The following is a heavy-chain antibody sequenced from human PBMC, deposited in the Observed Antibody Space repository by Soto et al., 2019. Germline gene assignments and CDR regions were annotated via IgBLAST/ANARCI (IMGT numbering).Heavy chain of an antibody. V-gene: IGHV3-30*18. CDR2: ISHDGGNE. D-gene: IGHD3-22*01. J-gene: IGHJ2*01. CDR1: GFSFSTYG. Sequence: QVHLEESGGGVVQPGRSLRLSCAASGFSFSTYGMHWVRQAPGKGLEWVAVISHDGGNEYYADSVKGRFTISRDSSKNTVYLQMNNVRAEDTAVYYCAKDPSSGYTRGDFDLWGLGTRVTVSS. CDR3: AKDPSSGYTRGDFDL.